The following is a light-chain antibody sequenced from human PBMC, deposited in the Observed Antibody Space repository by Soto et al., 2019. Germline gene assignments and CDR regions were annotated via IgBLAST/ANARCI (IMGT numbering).Light chain of an antibody. Sequence: EIVMTQSPATLSVSPGERATLSCRASQSISNNLAWYQQKPGQAHRLLIYGASTRATGIPARFSGSGSGTEFALTISSLQSEDFAVYYCQQYNNWPLTFCGGTKVEIK. CDR3: QQYNNWPLT. CDR2: GAS. CDR1: QSISNN. J-gene: IGKJ4*01. V-gene: IGKV3-15*01.